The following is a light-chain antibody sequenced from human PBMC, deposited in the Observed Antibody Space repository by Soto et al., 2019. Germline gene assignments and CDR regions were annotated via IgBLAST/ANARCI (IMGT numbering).Light chain of an antibody. CDR1: SSNIGGNS. V-gene: IGLV1-51*01. J-gene: IGLJ1*01. Sequence: QSVLTQPPSVSAAPGQKVTISCSGSSSNIGGNSVSWYQQLPGTAPKLLIYDDNKRPSGIPDRFSGSKSGTSATLGITGFQTGDEADYYCGSWDSSLNAYVFGPGTKVTVL. CDR3: GSWDSSLNAYV. CDR2: DDN.